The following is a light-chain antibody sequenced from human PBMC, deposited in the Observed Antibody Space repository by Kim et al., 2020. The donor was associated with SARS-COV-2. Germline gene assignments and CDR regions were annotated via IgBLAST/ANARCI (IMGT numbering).Light chain of an antibody. V-gene: IGLV1-40*01. Sequence: RVTISCPGSSPNIGAGYDVHWYQKLPGTAPKLLSYGNNNRPSGVPDRISGSKSGTSASLAITELQAEDEADYYCQSYDSRLSAWVFGGGTQLTVL. CDR1: SPNIGAGYD. CDR2: GNN. J-gene: IGLJ3*02. CDR3: QSYDSRLSAWV.